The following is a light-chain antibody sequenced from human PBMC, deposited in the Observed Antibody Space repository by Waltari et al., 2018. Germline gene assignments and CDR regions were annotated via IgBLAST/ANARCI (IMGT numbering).Light chain of an antibody. CDR2: CAS. Sequence: DIVMTQSPDSLAVSLGERATINCKSSQSVLYTSNNKNYLAWYQQRPGQPPQLLIRCASTRESGVPYRFSGSGSGTDFTLTITSLQAEDVAVYYCQEYYSPQLTFGGGTKVEIK. CDR3: QEYYSPQLT. J-gene: IGKJ4*01. V-gene: IGKV4-1*01. CDR1: QSVLYTSNNKNY.